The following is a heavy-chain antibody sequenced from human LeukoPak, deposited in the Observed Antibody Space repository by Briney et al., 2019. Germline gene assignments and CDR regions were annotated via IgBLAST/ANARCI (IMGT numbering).Heavy chain of an antibody. V-gene: IGHV1-3*04. J-gene: IGHJ3*02. Sequence: ASVKVSCEASGYTFTSYAMHWVRQAPGQRLEWMGWINTGNGNTKYSQKFQGRVTITRDTSASTAYMELSSLRSEDTAVYYCASQDIVVVPAKENAFDIWGQGTMVTVSS. D-gene: IGHD2-2*01. CDR2: INTGNGNT. CDR1: GYTFTSYA. CDR3: ASQDIVVVPAKENAFDI.